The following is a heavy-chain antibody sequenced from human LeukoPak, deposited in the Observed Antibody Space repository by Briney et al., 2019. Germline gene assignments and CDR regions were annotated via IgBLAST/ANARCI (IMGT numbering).Heavy chain of an antibody. D-gene: IGHD3-3*01. CDR2: INHSGST. CDR1: GGSLSGYY. V-gene: IGHV4-34*01. Sequence: PSETLSLTCAVYGGSLSGYYWSWIRQPPGKGLEWIGEINHSGSTNYNPSLKSRVTISVDTSKNQFSLKLSSVTAADTAVYYCARGSDRFWSGFPRGYYYMDVWGKGTTVTVSS. CDR3: ARGSDRFWSGFPRGYYYMDV. J-gene: IGHJ6*03.